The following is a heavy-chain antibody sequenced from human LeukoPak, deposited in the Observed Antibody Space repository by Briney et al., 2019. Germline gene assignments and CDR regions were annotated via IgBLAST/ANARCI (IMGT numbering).Heavy chain of an antibody. CDR1: GGTFSSYA. CDR3: ARGVVVVPAAPYQSFDY. J-gene: IGHJ4*02. V-gene: IGHV1-69*13. Sequence: SVKDSCKASGGTFSSYAIGWVRQAPGQGLEWMGGIIPIFGTANYAQKFQGRVTITADESTSTAYMELSSLRSEDTAVYYCARGVVVVPAAPYQSFDYWGQGTLVTVSS. D-gene: IGHD2-2*01. CDR2: IIPIFGTA.